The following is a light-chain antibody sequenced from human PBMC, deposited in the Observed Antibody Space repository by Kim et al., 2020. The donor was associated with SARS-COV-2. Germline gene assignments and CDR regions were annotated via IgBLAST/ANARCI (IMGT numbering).Light chain of an antibody. V-gene: IGKV3-20*01. Sequence: EIVLTQSPGTLSLSPGERATLSCGASQSISTTLAWYQQKAGQAPRLLIYGASTRATGIPDRFSGSGSGTVFSLTISRLEPEDFAVYYCQVYDDTTPSITFGQGTRLEIK. CDR2: GAS. CDR1: QSISTT. J-gene: IGKJ5*01. CDR3: QVYDDTTPSIT.